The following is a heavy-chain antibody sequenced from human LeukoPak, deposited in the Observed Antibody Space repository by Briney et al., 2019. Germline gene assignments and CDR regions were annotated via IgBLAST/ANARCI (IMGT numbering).Heavy chain of an antibody. CDR1: GGSFSGYY. D-gene: IGHD5-18*01. J-gene: IGHJ4*02. Sequence: SETLSLTCAVYGGSFSGYYWSWIRQPPGKGLEWIGEINHSGSTNYNPSLKSRVTISVGTSKNQFSLKLSSVTAADTAVYYCARGRRGYSYGPFGGYFDYWGQGTLVTVSS. V-gene: IGHV4-34*01. CDR2: INHSGST. CDR3: ARGRRGYSYGPFGGYFDY.